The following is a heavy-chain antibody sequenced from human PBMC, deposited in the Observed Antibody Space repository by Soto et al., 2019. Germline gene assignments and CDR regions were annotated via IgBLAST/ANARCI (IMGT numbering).Heavy chain of an antibody. D-gene: IGHD3-10*01. CDR2: INAGNGNT. CDR3: AMVRGVIRAYNWFDP. Sequence: ASVKVSCKASGYTFTSYATHWVRQAPGQRLEWMGWINAGNGNTKYSQKFQGRVTITRDTSASTAYMELSSLRSEDTAVYYCAMVRGVIRAYNWFDPWGQGTLVTVSS. J-gene: IGHJ5*02. V-gene: IGHV1-3*01. CDR1: GYTFTSYA.